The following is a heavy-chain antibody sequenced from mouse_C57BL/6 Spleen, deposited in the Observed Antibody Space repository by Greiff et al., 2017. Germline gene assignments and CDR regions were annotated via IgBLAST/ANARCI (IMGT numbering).Heavy chain of an antibody. Sequence: QVQLQQPGAELVKPGASVKLSCKASGYTFTSYWMHWVKQRPGQGLEWIGMIHPNSGSTNYNEKFKSKATLTVDKSSSTAYMQLSSLTSEDSAVYYCARGNYGSSHGWFAYWGQGTLVTVSA. CDR2: IHPNSGST. V-gene: IGHV1-64*01. CDR3: ARGNYGSSHGWFAY. CDR1: GYTFTSYW. D-gene: IGHD1-1*01. J-gene: IGHJ3*01.